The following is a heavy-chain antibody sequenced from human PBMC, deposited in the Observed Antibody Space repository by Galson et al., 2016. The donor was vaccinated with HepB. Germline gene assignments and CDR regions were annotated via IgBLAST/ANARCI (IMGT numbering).Heavy chain of an antibody. CDR2: ISDSGGNT. D-gene: IGHD3-9*01. CDR1: GFTFSTYA. V-gene: IGHV3-23*01. Sequence: SLRLSCAASGFTFSTYAMSWVRQAPGKGLAWVSAISDSGGNTYYADSVKGRFTISRSNSKNTLYLQMNSLRAEDTAIYYCAKSVLEYDILTGYYRRGADYWGQGTLVTVS. CDR3: AKSVLEYDILTGYYRRGADY. J-gene: IGHJ4*02.